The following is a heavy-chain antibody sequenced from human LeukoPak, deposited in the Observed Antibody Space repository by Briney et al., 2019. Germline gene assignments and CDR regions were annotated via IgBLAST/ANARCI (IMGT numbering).Heavy chain of an antibody. Sequence: GESLKISCKGSGYSFTSNWIGWVRQMPGKGLEWMGVIYPSDSDTRYSPSFQGQVTISADRSISTAYLQWRSPKVSDSAMYYRARLAAVVTFDYWGQGTLVTVSS. V-gene: IGHV5-51*01. CDR1: GYSFTSNW. J-gene: IGHJ4*02. D-gene: IGHD4-23*01. CDR2: IYPSDSDT. CDR3: ARLAAVVTFDY.